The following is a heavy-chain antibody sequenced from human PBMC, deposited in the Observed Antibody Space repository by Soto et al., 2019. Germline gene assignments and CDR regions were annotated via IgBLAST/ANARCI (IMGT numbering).Heavy chain of an antibody. CDR2: SSAHNGNT. J-gene: IGHJ4*02. CDR3: ARGRYGDY. D-gene: IGHD1-1*01. CDR1: GYAFTTYG. V-gene: IGHV1-18*01. Sequence: QVHLVQSGAEVKKPGASVKVSCKGSGYAFTTYGITWVRQAPGQGLEWMGWSSAHNGNTNYAQKLQGRVTVTRDPSTSTAYMELRSLRSDDTAVYYCARGRYGDYWGQGAVVTVSS.